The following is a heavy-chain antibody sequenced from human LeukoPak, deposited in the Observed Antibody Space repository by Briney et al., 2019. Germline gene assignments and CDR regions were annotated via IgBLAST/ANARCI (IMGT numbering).Heavy chain of an antibody. D-gene: IGHD2-15*01. CDR1: GFTFSSYG. V-gene: IGHV3-30*02. J-gene: IGHJ4*02. Sequence: GGSLRLSCAASGFTFSSYGMHWVRQAPGKGLEWVAFIRYDGSNKYYADSVKGRFTISRDNSKSTLYLQMNSLRAEDTAVYYCARDSPSEVVAAKGDYWGQGTLVTVSS. CDR2: IRYDGSNK. CDR3: ARDSPSEVVAAKGDY.